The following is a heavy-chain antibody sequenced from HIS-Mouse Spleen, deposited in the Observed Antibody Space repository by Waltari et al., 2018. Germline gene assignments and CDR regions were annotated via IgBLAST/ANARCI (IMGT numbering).Heavy chain of an antibody. D-gene: IGHD6-13*01. Sequence: QLQLQESGPGLVKPSETLSLTCTVSGGPISSSSYYWGWIRQPPGKGLEWMGSIYYSGSTYYTPSLKSRVTISVDTSKNQFSLKLSSVTAADTAVYYCAREIPYSSSWYDWYFDLWGRGTLVTVSS. J-gene: IGHJ2*01. V-gene: IGHV4-39*07. CDR3: AREIPYSSSWYDWYFDL. CDR2: IYYSGST. CDR1: GGPISSSSYY.